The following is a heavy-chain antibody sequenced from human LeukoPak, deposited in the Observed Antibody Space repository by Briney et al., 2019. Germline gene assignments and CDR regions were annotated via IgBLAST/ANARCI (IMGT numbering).Heavy chain of an antibody. CDR1: GGSISSSSYY. J-gene: IGHJ4*02. Sequence: SETLSLTCTVSGGSISSSSYYWGWIRQPPGKGLEWIGSIYYSGSTYYNPSLKSRVTISVDTSKNQFSLKLSSVTAADTAVYYCARGSVLDYWGQGTLVTVSS. CDR2: IYYSGST. CDR3: ARGSVLDY. V-gene: IGHV4-39*01. D-gene: IGHD4/OR15-4a*01.